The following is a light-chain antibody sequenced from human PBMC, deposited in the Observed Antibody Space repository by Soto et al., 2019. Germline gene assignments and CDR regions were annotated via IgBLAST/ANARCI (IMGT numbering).Light chain of an antibody. V-gene: IGKV3-20*01. CDR1: QSVASSY. CDR2: GAS. Sequence: EIVLTQSPGTLSLSQGERATLSCRASQSVASSYLAWYQQKPGQAPRLLIYGASSRATGIPDRFSGSGSGTDFTLTISCLEPEDLAVYYCQQYGSPPITFGQGTRLEIK. CDR3: QQYGSPPIT. J-gene: IGKJ5*01.